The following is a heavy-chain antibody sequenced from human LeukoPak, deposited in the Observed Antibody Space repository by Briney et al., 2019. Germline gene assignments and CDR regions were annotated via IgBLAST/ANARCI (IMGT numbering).Heavy chain of an antibody. CDR1: DFSISSAYY. CDR3: ARHGPQGSY. J-gene: IGHJ4*02. Sequence: SETLSLTCGASDFSISSAYYWGWIRQPPGKGLEWIGSIYYSGSTYYNPSLKSRVTISVDTSKNQFSLKLSSVTAADTAVYYCARHGPQGSYWGQGTLVTVSS. V-gene: IGHV4-38-2*01. D-gene: IGHD1-14*01. CDR2: IYYSGST.